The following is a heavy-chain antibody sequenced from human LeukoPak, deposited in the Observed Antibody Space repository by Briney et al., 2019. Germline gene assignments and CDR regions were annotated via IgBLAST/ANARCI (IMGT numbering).Heavy chain of an antibody. D-gene: IGHD3-22*01. CDR2: IIPIFSTA. CDR1: GGTFSSYA. V-gene: IGHV1-69*13. CDR3: ARDSDYDSSGPTGDYFDY. Sequence: SVKVSCKASGGTFSSYAISWVRQAPGQGLEWMGGIIPIFSTANYAQKFQGRVTITADESTSTAYMELSSLRSEDTAVYYCARDSDYDSSGPTGDYFDYWGQGTLVTVSS. J-gene: IGHJ4*02.